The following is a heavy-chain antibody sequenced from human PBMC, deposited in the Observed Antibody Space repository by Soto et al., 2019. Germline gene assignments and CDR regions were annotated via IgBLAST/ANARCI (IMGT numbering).Heavy chain of an antibody. Sequence: GVSGEVSFKVSGYTLTELSMHWVRHAPGKRLEWKGSFDPEDGETIYAQKCQGIVSMTEDTSTDTAYMELSSLKSEDTAVYYCSTTGPYCSGGSCYFNWFDPWGQGTLVT. CDR2: FDPEDGET. D-gene: IGHD2-15*01. J-gene: IGHJ5*02. CDR3: STTGPYCSGGSCYFNWFDP. V-gene: IGHV1-24*01. CDR1: GYTLTELS.